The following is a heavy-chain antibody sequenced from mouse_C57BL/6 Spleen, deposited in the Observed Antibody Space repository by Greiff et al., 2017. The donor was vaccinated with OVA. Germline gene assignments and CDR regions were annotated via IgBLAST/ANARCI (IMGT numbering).Heavy chain of an antibody. CDR3: ARRGVTKGDAMDY. Sequence: VQLQQPGAELVKPGASVKLSCKASGYTFTSYWMQWVKQRPGQGLEWIGEIDPSDSYTNYNQKFKGKATLTVDTSSSTAYMQLSSLTSEDSAVYYCARRGVTKGDAMDYWGQGTSVTVSS. CDR1: GYTFTSYW. CDR2: IDPSDSYT. J-gene: IGHJ4*01. D-gene: IGHD2-2*01. V-gene: IGHV1-50*01.